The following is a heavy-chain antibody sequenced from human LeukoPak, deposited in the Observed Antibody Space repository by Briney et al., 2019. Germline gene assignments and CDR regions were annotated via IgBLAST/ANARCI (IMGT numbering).Heavy chain of an antibody. CDR1: GYSISSGYY. J-gene: IGHJ4*02. D-gene: IGHD5-12*01. Sequence: SETLSLTCTVSGYSISSGYYWSWIRQPPGKGLEWIGYIYYSGSTNYNPSLKSRVTISVDTSKNQFSLKLSSVTAADTAVYYCARHSDSGYDVGYWGQGTLVTVSS. CDR3: ARHSDSGYDVGY. V-gene: IGHV4-59*08. CDR2: IYYSGST.